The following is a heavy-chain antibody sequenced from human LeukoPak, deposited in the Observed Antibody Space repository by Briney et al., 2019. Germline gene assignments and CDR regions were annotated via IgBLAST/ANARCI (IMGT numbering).Heavy chain of an antibody. CDR2: ISPPSTYI. CDR1: GFTFSSYS. Sequence: GGSLRLSCAASGFTFSSYSMNWVRQAPGKGLEWVSSISPPSTYIYYADSVKGRFTISRDNSKNALYLQMNSLRAEDTAVYYCAKDRGDYTWYFDVWGRGTLVTVSS. D-gene: IGHD4-17*01. CDR3: AKDRGDYTWYFDV. V-gene: IGHV3-21*04. J-gene: IGHJ2*01.